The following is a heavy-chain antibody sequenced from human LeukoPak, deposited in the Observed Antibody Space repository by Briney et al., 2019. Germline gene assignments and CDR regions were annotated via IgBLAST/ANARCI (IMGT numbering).Heavy chain of an antibody. J-gene: IGHJ4*02. CDR2: VYVSGST. V-gene: IGHV4-61*02. CDR1: GGSISSDSHY. D-gene: IGHD4-17*01. Sequence: SQTLSLTCTVSGGSISSDSHYWSWIRQPAGKALESIGRVYVSGSTNYNPSLKSRVTISIDTSENHFSLRLSSVTAADTAVYYCARETTARGYFDYWGQGTLVTVSS. CDR3: ARETTARGYFDY.